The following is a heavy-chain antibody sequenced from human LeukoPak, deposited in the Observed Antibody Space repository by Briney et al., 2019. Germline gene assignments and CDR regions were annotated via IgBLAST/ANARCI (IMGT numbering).Heavy chain of an antibody. CDR2: ISGSGGST. V-gene: IGHV3-23*01. CDR3: AKDDDIDQLVGYFDY. D-gene: IGHD6-6*01. J-gene: IGHJ4*02. Sequence: GGSLRLSCAACGFTFSSYGMRWVRQAPGKGLEWVSAISGSGGSTDYADSVKGRFTISRDNSKNTLYLQMNSLRAEDTAVYYCAKDDDIDQLVGYFDYWGQGTLVTVSS. CDR1: GFTFSSYG.